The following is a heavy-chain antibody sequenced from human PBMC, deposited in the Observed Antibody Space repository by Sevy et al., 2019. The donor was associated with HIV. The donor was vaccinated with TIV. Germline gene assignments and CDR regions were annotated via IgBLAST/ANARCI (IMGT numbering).Heavy chain of an antibody. CDR1: GFTFSTYG. Sequence: GGSLRLSCSASGFTFSTYGMHWVRQAPGKGLEWVAIISYDGSIEYYADSVKGRFTISRDNSKNTLYLQMKSLRAEDTAVYYCAKVLRSLLIWVREPAYYYGMDVWGQGTTVTVSS. D-gene: IGHD3-10*01. CDR3: AKVLRSLLIWVREPAYYYGMDV. CDR2: ISYDGSIE. J-gene: IGHJ6*02. V-gene: IGHV3-30*18.